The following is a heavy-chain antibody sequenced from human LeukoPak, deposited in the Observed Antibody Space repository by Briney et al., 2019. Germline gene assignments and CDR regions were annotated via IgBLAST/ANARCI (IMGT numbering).Heavy chain of an antibody. Sequence: GGSLRLSCAASGFTFSSNAMNWVRQAPGKGLEWVSGITGSGDSTYYADSVKGRFTISRDNSKNTVYLQMNSLRVADTAVYHCGKERYGSSSVVDYWGHGTLVTVSS. CDR3: GKERYGSSSVVDY. CDR1: GFTFSSNA. D-gene: IGHD6-6*01. V-gene: IGHV3-23*01. J-gene: IGHJ4*01. CDR2: ITGSGDST.